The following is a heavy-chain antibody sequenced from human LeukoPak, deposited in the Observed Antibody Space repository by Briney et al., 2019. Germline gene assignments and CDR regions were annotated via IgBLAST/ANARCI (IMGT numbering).Heavy chain of an antibody. CDR3: GKEGGA. CDR1: GFRFSDFT. V-gene: IGHV3-23*01. Sequence: RGSLRLSCAASGFRFSDFTMTWVRQAPGKGPEWVSAIGGRGGSTYYADSLGGRFTISRDNSKDMLYLQMNSLKVEDTATYYCGKEGGAWGQGTKVTVSS. J-gene: IGHJ5*02. D-gene: IGHD3-16*01. CDR2: IGGRGGST.